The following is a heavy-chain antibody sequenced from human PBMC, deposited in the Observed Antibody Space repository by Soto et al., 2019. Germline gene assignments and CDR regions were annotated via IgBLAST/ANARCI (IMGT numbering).Heavy chain of an antibody. D-gene: IGHD6-13*01. CDR1: GFTFSSYG. CDR3: AKVIAAAGPWVYYYGMDV. J-gene: IGHJ6*02. CDR2: ISYDGGNK. V-gene: IGHV3-30*18. Sequence: SGGSLRLSCAAPGFTFSSYGMHWVRQAPGKGLEWVAVISYDGGNKYYADSVKGRFTISRDNSKNTLYLQMNSLRAEDTAVYYCAKVIAAAGPWVYYYGMDVWGQGTTVTISS.